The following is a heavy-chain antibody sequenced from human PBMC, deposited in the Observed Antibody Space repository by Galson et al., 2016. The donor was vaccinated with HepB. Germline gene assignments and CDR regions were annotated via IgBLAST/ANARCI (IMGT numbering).Heavy chain of an antibody. J-gene: IGHJ5*02. CDR1: GGAISSNSYY. CDR3: ARHERLLSWFDP. D-gene: IGHD5-12*01. V-gene: IGHV4-39*01. Sequence: SETLSLTCTVSGGAISSNSYYWGWIRQPPGKGLEWIGSIYYVGNTYYNPSLKSRVIIAIDTLNYRVSLKLRSVTAADTAVYYCARHERLLSWFDPWGQGSLVTVSS. CDR2: IYYVGNT.